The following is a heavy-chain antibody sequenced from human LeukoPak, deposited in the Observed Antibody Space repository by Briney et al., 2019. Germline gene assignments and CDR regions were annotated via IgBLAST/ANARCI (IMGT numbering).Heavy chain of an antibody. J-gene: IGHJ6*03. D-gene: IGHD6-19*01. Sequence: RPGGSLRLSCAASGFTFDDYGMSWVRQAPGKGLEWVSGINWNGGSTGYADSVKGRFTISRDNAKNSLYLQMNSLRAEDTALYYCARDVSSSGWFGKYYYYYMDVWGKGTTVTVSS. CDR1: GFTFDDYG. V-gene: IGHV3-20*04. CDR2: INWNGGST. CDR3: ARDVSSSGWFGKYYYYYMDV.